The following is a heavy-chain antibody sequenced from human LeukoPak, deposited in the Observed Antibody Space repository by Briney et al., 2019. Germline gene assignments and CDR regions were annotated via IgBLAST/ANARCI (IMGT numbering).Heavy chain of an antibody. CDR2: IIPIFGTA. V-gene: IGHV1-69*01. CDR3: ARLIIRCNWNDEVDY. Sequence: SVKVSCKASGGTFSSYAISWVRQAPGQGLEWMGGIIPIFGTANYAQKFQGRVTITADESTSTAYMELSSLRSEDTAVYYCARLIIRCNWNDEVDYWGQGTLVTVSS. CDR1: GGTFSSYA. D-gene: IGHD1-20*01. J-gene: IGHJ4*02.